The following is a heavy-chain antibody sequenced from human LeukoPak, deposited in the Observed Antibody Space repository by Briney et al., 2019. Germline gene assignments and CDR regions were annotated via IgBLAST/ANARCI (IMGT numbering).Heavy chain of an antibody. CDR3: ATTHYDILTGYYGYFDY. J-gene: IGHJ4*02. V-gene: IGHV4-59*08. CDR1: GVSMSSYY. D-gene: IGHD3-9*01. CDR2: VYYSGST. Sequence: SETLSLTCTVFGVSMSSYYWSWIRQPPGKGLEWIGYVYYSGSTNYNPSLKSRVTISVDTSRNQFSLKLSSVTAADTAVYYCATTHYDILTGYYGYFDYWGQGTLVTVSS.